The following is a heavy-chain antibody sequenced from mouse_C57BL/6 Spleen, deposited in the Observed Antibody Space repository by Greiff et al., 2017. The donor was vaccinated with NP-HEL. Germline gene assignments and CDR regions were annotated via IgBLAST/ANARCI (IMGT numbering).Heavy chain of an antibody. V-gene: IGHV1-80*01. J-gene: IGHJ1*03. CDR1: GYAFSSYW. CDR3: ARKDGSPWYFDV. CDR2: IYPGDGDT. D-gene: IGHD1-1*02. Sequence: VKLMESGAELVKPGASVKISCKASGYAFSSYWMNWVKQRPGKGLEWIGQIYPGDGDTNYNGKFKGKATLTADKSSSTAYMQLSSLTSEDSAVYFCARKDGSPWYFDVWGTGTTVTVSS.